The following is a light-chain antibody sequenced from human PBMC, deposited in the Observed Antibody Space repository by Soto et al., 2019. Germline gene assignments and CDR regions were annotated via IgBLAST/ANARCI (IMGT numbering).Light chain of an antibody. Sequence: DIHMTQSPSSLSASVLDIVAITFLASQSISTYLNWYQQKPGKVPKLLIYAASSLQSGVPSRFSGSGSGTDFTLTISSLQPEDFATYFCQQTYTTPITFGQGTKVDIK. CDR3: QQTYTTPIT. CDR1: QSISTY. V-gene: IGKV1-39*01. CDR2: AAS. J-gene: IGKJ1*01.